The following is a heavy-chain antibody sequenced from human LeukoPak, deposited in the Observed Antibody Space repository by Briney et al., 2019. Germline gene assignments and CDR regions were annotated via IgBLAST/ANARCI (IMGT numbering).Heavy chain of an antibody. CDR1: GGSISSSSYY. J-gene: IGHJ3*02. V-gene: IGHV4-39*01. Sequence: PSETLSLTCTVSGGSISSSSYYWGWIRQPPGKGLEWIGSIYYSGSTYYNPSLKSRVTISVDTSKNQFSLKLSSVTAADTAVYYCARHGQWAGFDIWGQGTMVTVSS. CDR3: ARHGQWAGFDI. CDR2: IYYSGST. D-gene: IGHD6-19*01.